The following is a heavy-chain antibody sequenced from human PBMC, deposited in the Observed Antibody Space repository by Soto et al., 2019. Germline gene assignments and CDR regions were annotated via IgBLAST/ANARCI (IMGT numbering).Heavy chain of an antibody. V-gene: IGHV3-49*04. Sequence: GGSLRLSCTASGLTFGDYAMSWVRQARGKGLEWVGFIRSKAYGGTTEYAASVKGRFTISRDDSKSIAYLQMNSLKTEDTAVYYCTTSAYDFWSGYYSRPDYYYGMDVWGQGTTVTVSS. CDR2: IRSKAYGGTT. CDR3: TTSAYDFWSGYYSRPDYYYGMDV. D-gene: IGHD3-3*01. J-gene: IGHJ6*02. CDR1: GLTFGDYA.